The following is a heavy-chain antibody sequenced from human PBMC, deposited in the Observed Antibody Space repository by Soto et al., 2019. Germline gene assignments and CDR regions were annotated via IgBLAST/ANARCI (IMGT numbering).Heavy chain of an antibody. CDR2: ISSSSSYI. D-gene: IGHD2-15*01. CDR3: ARGGYCSGGSCYLDSGMDV. CDR1: GFTFSSYS. J-gene: IGHJ6*02. V-gene: IGHV3-21*01. Sequence: PGGSLSLSCAASGFTFSSYSMNWVRQAPGKGLEWVSSISSSSSYIYYAGSVKGRFTISRDNAKNSLYLQMNSLRAEDTAVYYCARGGYCSGGSCYLDSGMDVWGQGTTVTVSS.